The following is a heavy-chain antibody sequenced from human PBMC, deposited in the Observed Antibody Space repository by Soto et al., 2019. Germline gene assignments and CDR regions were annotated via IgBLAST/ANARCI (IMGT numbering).Heavy chain of an antibody. CDR2: ISYDGSNK. V-gene: IGHV3-30-3*01. D-gene: IGHD1-20*01. CDR3: ARAEVSARKHYGMDV. Sequence: QVQLVESGGGVVQPGRSLRLSCAASGFTFSSYAMHWVRQAPGKGLEWVAIISYDGSNKYNADSVKGRFTISRDNSKNTLYLQMNSLRAEDTAVYYCARAEVSARKHYGMDVWGQGTTVTVSS. CDR1: GFTFSSYA. J-gene: IGHJ6*02.